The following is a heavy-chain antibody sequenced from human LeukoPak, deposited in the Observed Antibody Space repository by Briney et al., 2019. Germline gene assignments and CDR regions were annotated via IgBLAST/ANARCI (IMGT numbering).Heavy chain of an antibody. CDR3: ARVGMQLWSSFDY. CDR1: GFTFSSYS. V-gene: IGHV3-48*01. J-gene: IGHJ4*02. Sequence: GGSLRLSCAASGFTFSSYSMNWCRQAPGKGLEGVSCISSSSSTIYYADSVKGRVTISRDTAKNPLYLQLNSLSADGTAVYYCARVGMQLWSSFDYWGQGTLVAVSS. D-gene: IGHD5-18*01. CDR2: ISSSSSTI.